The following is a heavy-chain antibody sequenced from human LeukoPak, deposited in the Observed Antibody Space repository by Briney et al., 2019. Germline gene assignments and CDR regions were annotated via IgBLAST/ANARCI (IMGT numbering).Heavy chain of an antibody. V-gene: IGHV3-21*01. CDR3: ARDSSVVAATLFDY. J-gene: IGHJ4*02. CDR1: GFTFSSYS. Sequence: GGSLRLSCAASGFTFSSYSMNWVRQAPGKGLEWVSSISSSSSYIYYADSVKGRFTISRDNAKNSLYLQMNSLRAEDTAVYYCARDSSVVAATLFDYWGQGTLVTVSS. CDR2: ISSSSSYI. D-gene: IGHD2-15*01.